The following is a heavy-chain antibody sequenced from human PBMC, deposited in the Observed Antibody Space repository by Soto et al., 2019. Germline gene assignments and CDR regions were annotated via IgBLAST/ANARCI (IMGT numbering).Heavy chain of an antibody. D-gene: IGHD2-2*02. CDR3: ARDVVPAPISYYYYMDV. V-gene: IGHV3-33*01. J-gene: IGHJ6*03. Sequence: GGSLRLSCAASGFTFSSYGMHWVRQAPGKGLEWVAVIWYDGSNKYYADSVKGRFTISRDNSKSTLYLQMNSLRSEDTAVYYCARDVVPAPISYYYYMDVWGKGTTVTVS. CDR2: IWYDGSNK. CDR1: GFTFSSYG.